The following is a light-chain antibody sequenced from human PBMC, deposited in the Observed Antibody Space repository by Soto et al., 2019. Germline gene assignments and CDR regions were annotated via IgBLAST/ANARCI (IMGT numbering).Light chain of an antibody. V-gene: IGKV3-20*01. CDR3: HQYGSSPLFT. CDR2: GAS. J-gene: IGKJ3*01. Sequence: EIVLTQSPGTLSLSPGERATLSCRASQSVSSSYLAWYQQKPGQAPRLLIYGASSRATGIPDGFSGSGSGTDFTLTISRLEPEDFAVYYCHQYGSSPLFTFGAGTKVDIK. CDR1: QSVSSSY.